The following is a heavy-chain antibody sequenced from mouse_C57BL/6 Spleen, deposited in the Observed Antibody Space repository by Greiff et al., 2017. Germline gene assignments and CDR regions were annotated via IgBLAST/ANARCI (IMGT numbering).Heavy chain of an antibody. CDR3: TRGKYSCYFDV. J-gene: IGHJ1*03. CDR1: GYTFTDYE. CDR2: IDPETGGT. D-gene: IGHD1-3*01. V-gene: IGHV1-15*01. Sequence: VNLVESGAELVRPGASVTLSCKASGYTFTDYEMHWVKQTPVHGLEWIGAIDPETGGTAYNQKFKGKAILTADKSSSTAYMELRSLTSEDSAVYYCTRGKYSCYFDVWGTGTTVTVSS.